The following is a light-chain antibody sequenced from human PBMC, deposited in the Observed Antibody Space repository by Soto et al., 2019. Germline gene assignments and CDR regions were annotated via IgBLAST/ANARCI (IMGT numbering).Light chain of an antibody. CDR1: QSISSW. CDR2: KES. V-gene: IGKV1-5*03. Sequence: DIQMTRAPCTLSASVVDRFTITCRASQSISSWLAWYQQKPGKAPKLLIYKESSLESGVPSRFSGSGSGTEFTLTISSLQSEDFAVYYCQQYNNWPWTFGQGTKVDI. CDR3: QQYNNWPWT. J-gene: IGKJ1*01.